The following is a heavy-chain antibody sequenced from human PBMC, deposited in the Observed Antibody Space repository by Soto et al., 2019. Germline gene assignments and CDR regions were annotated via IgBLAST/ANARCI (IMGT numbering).Heavy chain of an antibody. Sequence: QVQLVESGGGVVQPGRSLRLSCAASGFTFSSYGMHWVRQAPGKGLEWVEVIWYDGSNKYYADSVKGRFTISRDNSKNTLYLQMNSLRAEDTAVYYCARGYCSGGSCYSSILDYWGQGTLVTVSS. CDR3: ARGYCSGGSCYSSILDY. D-gene: IGHD2-15*01. CDR1: GFTFSSYG. CDR2: IWYDGSNK. J-gene: IGHJ4*02. V-gene: IGHV3-33*01.